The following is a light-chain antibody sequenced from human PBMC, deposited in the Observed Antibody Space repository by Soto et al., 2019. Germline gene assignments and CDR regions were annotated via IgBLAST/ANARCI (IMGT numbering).Light chain of an antibody. V-gene: IGKV1-39*01. CDR2: AAS. CDR1: QGISSY. Sequence: QVTQSPSSLSASFGDRVTITCRASQGISSYLNWYQQKPGKAPKLLIYAASSLQSGVPSRFSGSGSGTDFTLTISCLQSEDFATYYCQQYYSYPITFGQGTRLEIK. J-gene: IGKJ5*01. CDR3: QQYYSYPIT.